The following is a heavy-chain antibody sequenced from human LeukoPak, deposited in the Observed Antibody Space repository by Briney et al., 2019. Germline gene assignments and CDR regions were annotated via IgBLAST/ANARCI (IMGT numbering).Heavy chain of an antibody. Sequence: GGSLRLSCAASGFTFSNYWMHWVRQAPGKGLVWVSRINSDGINTSYADSVKGRFTISRDNSKNTLYLQMNSLRAEDTAVYYCAKELRSGGSCYGYWGQGTLVAVSS. V-gene: IGHV3-74*01. CDR1: GFTFSNYW. J-gene: IGHJ4*02. CDR3: AKELRSGGSCYGY. D-gene: IGHD2-15*01. CDR2: INSDGINT.